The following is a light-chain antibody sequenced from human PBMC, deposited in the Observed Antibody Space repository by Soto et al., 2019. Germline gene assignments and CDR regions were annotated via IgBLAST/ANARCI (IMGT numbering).Light chain of an antibody. V-gene: IGKV3-15*01. Sequence: EIVMTQSPATLSVSPGDRATLSCRASQTVKSKLAWYQQKRGQAPRLLIYDASTRATGVPARFSGSGSGTEFTLTISGLQAEDVAVYYCQQSYVVPWTFGQGTKVDIK. J-gene: IGKJ1*01. CDR1: QTVKSK. CDR3: QQSYVVPWT. CDR2: DAS.